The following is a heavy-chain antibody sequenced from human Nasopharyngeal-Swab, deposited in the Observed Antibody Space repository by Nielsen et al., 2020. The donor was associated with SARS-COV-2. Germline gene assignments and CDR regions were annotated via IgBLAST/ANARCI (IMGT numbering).Heavy chain of an antibody. J-gene: IGHJ5*02. D-gene: IGHD6-19*01. CDR3: AKYTSGWGWFDP. V-gene: IGHV3-7*03. CDR2: IKQDGSEK. Sequence: GGSLRLSCGASGFTFSSYWMSWVRQAPGKGLEWVAKIKQDGSEKYYVDSVKGRFTISRDNAKNSLYLQLNSLRAEDTAMYYCAKYTSGWGWFDPWGLGTLVTVSS. CDR1: GFTFSSYW.